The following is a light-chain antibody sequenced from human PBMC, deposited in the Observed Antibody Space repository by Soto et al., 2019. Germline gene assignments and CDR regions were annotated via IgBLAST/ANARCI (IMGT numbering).Light chain of an antibody. Sequence: QSVLTQPASVSGSPGQSITISCTGTSSDVGGYNYVSWYQHHPGKAPKLMIFDVSNRPSGVSNRFSGSKSGNTASLTISGLQAEYEADYYCSSYTASSTYVFRTGTKVTVL. J-gene: IGLJ1*01. V-gene: IGLV2-14*03. CDR3: SSYTASSTYV. CDR1: SSDVGGYNY. CDR2: DVS.